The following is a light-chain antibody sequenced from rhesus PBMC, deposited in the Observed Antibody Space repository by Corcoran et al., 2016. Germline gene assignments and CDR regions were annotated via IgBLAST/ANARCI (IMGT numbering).Light chain of an antibody. J-gene: IGKJ3*01. V-gene: IGKV3-31*02. CDR2: GES. Sequence: EIVMTQSPATLSLSPGERATLSCRASQSVTSYLALYQQKHRQAPRLLIFGESTRATGLPDRFSGSGSGTDFALTINSREPEDVAVYYCQETSNLFTFGPGTKLDIK. CDR3: QETSNLFT. CDR1: QSVTSY.